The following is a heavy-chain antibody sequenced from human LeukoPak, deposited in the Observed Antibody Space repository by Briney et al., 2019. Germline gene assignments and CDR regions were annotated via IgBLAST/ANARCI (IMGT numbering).Heavy chain of an antibody. Sequence: PGGSLRLSCAASGFTFSSYAMSWVRQAPGKGLEWVSAISGSGGSSYYADSVKGRFTISRDNSKNTLYLQMNSLRAEDTAVYYCAKERTMIVVVIPFDYWGQGALVTVSS. CDR2: ISGSGGSS. CDR3: AKERTMIVVVIPFDY. V-gene: IGHV3-23*01. J-gene: IGHJ4*02. D-gene: IGHD3-22*01. CDR1: GFTFSSYA.